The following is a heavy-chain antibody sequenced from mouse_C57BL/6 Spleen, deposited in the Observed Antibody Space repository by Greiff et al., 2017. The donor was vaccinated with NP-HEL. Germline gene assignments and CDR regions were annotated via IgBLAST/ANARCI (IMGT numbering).Heavy chain of an antibody. CDR1: GFTFTDYY. Sequence: EVKLVESGGGLVQPGGSLSLSCAASGFTFTDYYMSWVRQPPGKALEWLGFIRNKANGYTTEYSASVKGRFTISRDNSQSILYIQMNALRAEDSAVYYCARTAQATDYAMDYWGQGTSVTVSS. D-gene: IGHD3-2*02. J-gene: IGHJ4*01. CDR3: ARTAQATDYAMDY. CDR2: IRNKANGYTT. V-gene: IGHV7-3*01.